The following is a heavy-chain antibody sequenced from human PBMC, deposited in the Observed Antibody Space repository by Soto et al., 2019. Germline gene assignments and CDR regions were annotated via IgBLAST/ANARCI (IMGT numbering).Heavy chain of an antibody. CDR2: IYYSGST. J-gene: IGHJ4*02. V-gene: IGHV4-30-4*01. CDR3: ASSALSCGGDCYGKLDY. Sequence: PSETLSLTCTVSGGSISSGDYYWSWIRQPPGKGLEWIGYIYYSGSTYYNPSLKSRVTISVDTSKNQFSLKLSSVTAADTAVYYCASSALSCGGDCYGKLDYWGQGTLVTVSS. CDR1: GGSISSGDYY. D-gene: IGHD2-21*02.